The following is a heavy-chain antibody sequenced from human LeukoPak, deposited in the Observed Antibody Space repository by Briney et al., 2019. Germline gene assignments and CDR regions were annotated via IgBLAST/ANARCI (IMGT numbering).Heavy chain of an antibody. V-gene: IGHV4-30-2*01. Sequence: SETLSLTCAVSGGSISSGGYSWSWIRQPPGKGLEWIGYIYHSGSTYYNPSLKSRVTISVDTSKNQFSLKLSSVTAADTAVYYCASMTTVTYYFDYWGQGTLVTVSS. CDR2: IYHSGST. D-gene: IGHD4-17*01. J-gene: IGHJ4*02. CDR1: GGSISSGGYS. CDR3: ASMTTVTYYFDY.